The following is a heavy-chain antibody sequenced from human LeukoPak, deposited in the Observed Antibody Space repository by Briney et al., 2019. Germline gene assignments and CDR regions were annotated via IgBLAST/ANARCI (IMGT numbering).Heavy chain of an antibody. CDR3: ARDRREAYYDILTGYTYYYYGMDV. J-gene: IGHJ6*02. CDR1: GFTFSSYG. V-gene: IGHV3-33*01. Sequence: GGSLRLSCAASGFTFSSYGMHWVRQAPGKGLEGVAVIWYDGSNKYYADSVKGRFTISRDNSKNTLYLQMNSLRAEDTAVYYCARDRREAYYDILTGYTYYYYGMDVWGQGTTVTVSS. D-gene: IGHD3-9*01. CDR2: IWYDGSNK.